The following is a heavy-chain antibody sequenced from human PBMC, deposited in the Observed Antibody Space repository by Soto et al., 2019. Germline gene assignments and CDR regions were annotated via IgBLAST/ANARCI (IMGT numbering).Heavy chain of an antibody. J-gene: IGHJ6*02. D-gene: IGHD3-16*01. Sequence: EVQLLESGGGLVQPGGSLRLSCAASGFTFSSYAMSWVRQAPGKGLEWVSAISGSGGSTYYADSVKGRFTISRDNSKNTLYLQMNSRRAEDTAVYYCARGKQNPYYYYGMDVWGQGTTVTVSS. CDR2: ISGSGGST. CDR3: ARGKQNPYYYYGMDV. V-gene: IGHV3-23*01. CDR1: GFTFSSYA.